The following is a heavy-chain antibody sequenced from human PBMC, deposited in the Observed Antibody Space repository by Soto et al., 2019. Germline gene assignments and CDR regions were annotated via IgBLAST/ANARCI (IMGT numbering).Heavy chain of an antibody. CDR2: IGGGGITT. CDR1: GFTFSEYA. V-gene: IGHV3-23*01. Sequence: GGSLRLSCAASGFTFSEYAMAWVRQPPRKGLDWISAIGGGGITTYYADSVKGRFTISRDNSKNILYLEMNSLTVDDTAVYYCAKGSGGYRPCYFDFWGQGT. CDR3: AKGSGGYRPCYFDF. J-gene: IGHJ4*02. D-gene: IGHD3-22*01.